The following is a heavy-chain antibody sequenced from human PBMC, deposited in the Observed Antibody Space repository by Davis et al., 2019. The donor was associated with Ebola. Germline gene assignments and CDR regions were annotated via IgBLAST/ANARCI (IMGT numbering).Heavy chain of an antibody. J-gene: IGHJ5*02. CDR3: ARAARTTVGWFDP. D-gene: IGHD6-6*01. CDR1: GGSVSSGSYY. V-gene: IGHV4-61*01. CDR2: SYYSGNT. Sequence: SETLSLTCTVSGGSVSSGSYYWSWIRQPPGKGLEWIGYSYYSGNTNYNPSLKSRVTISMDTSKNQFSLKLNSVTSSDTAVYYCARAARTTVGWFDPWGQGTLVTVSS.